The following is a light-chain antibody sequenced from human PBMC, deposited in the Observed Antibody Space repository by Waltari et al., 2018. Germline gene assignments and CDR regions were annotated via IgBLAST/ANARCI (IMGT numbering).Light chain of an antibody. CDR1: RCDVGGFDE. CDR2: DVY. V-gene: IGLV2-14*01. CDR3: SSYTSSCVV. J-gene: IGLJ2*01. Sequence: QSALTQPASVSGSPGQAMIISCTGTRCDVGGFDEVSWYHQYPGKAPRLIIYDVYNRPSGVSNRFSGSKSDNTASLTISGLQAEDESFYYCSSYTSSCVVFGGGTKLTVL.